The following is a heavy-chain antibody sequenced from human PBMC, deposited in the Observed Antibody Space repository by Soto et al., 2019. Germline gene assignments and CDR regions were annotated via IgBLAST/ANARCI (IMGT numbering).Heavy chain of an antibody. CDR1: GYTLTELS. D-gene: IGHD4-17*01. V-gene: IGHV1-24*01. Sequence: ASVKVSCKVSGYTLTELSMHWVRQAPGKGLEWMGGFDPEDGETIYAQKFQGRVTMTEDTSTDTAYMELSSLRSEDTAVYYCATPNYGDYLFDYWGQGTLVTVSS. CDR3: ATPNYGDYLFDY. J-gene: IGHJ4*02. CDR2: FDPEDGET.